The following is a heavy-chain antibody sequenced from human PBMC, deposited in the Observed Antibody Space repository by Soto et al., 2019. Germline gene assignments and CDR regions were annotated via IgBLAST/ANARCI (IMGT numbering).Heavy chain of an antibody. J-gene: IGHJ4*02. CDR3: ARDLLYYDFWSGYYGVDY. CDR1: GFTFSSYG. D-gene: IGHD3-3*01. Sequence: EVQLVESGGGLVQPGGSLRLSCAASGFTFSSYGMNWVRQAPGKGLEWVSYIRRSSSTIYYADSVKGRFTISRDNAKNSLYLQMNSLRAEDTAVYYCARDLLYYDFWSGYYGVDYWGQGTLVTVSS. CDR2: IRRSSSTI. V-gene: IGHV3-48*01.